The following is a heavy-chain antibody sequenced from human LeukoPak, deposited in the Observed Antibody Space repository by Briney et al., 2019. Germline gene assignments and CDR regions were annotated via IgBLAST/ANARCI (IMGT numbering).Heavy chain of an antibody. CDR1: GFTVSSNY. Sequence: GGSLRLSCAASGFTVSSNYMSWVRQAPGKGLEWVSVIYSGGSTYYADSVKGRFTISRDNSKNTLYLQMNSLRAEDTAVYYCARVDDSGDYDGQYYFDYWGQGTLVTVSS. CDR3: ARVDDSGDYDGQYYFDY. CDR2: IYSGGST. V-gene: IGHV3-53*01. D-gene: IGHD4-17*01. J-gene: IGHJ4*02.